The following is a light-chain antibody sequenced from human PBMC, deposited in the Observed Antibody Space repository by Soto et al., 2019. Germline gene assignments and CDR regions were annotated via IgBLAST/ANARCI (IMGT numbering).Light chain of an antibody. CDR2: DAS. V-gene: IGKV3-11*01. CDR1: QSVSSY. CDR3: QQRSNWPYT. J-gene: IGKJ2*01. Sequence: ETVLTQSPATLSLSPGERATLSWRASQSVSSYLAWYQQKPGQAPRLLIYDASNRATGIPARFSGSGSGTDFTLTISSLEPEDFAVYYCQQRSNWPYTFGQGTKLEIK.